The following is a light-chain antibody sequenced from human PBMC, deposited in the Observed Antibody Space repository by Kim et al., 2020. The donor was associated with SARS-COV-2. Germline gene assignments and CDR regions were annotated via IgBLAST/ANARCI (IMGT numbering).Light chain of an antibody. CDR1: HSVSTN. CDR3: QQYNDWPPWT. J-gene: IGKJ1*01. CDR2: DAS. Sequence: PPGERATLSCRASHSVSTNLAWYQQKPGQAPRLLIYDASTRATGVPARFSGSGSGTEFTLTISSLQSGDFAVYYCQQYNDWPPWTFGQGTKVDIK. V-gene: IGKV3-15*01.